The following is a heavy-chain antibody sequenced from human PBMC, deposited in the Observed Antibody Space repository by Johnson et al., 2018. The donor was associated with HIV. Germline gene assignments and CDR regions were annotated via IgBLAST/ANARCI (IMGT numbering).Heavy chain of an antibody. CDR1: GFTFSTYG. V-gene: IGHV3-30*02. J-gene: IGHJ3*02. CDR2: IPYDGSYK. Sequence: QVQLVESGGGVVQPGGSLRLSCAASGFTFSTYGMHWVRQAPGKGLEWVAFIPYDGSYKYYADSVKGRFTISRDNSKNTLYLQMNSLRAEDTAVYYCARRTVVTPGAFDSWGQGTMVTVSA. CDR3: ARRTVVTPGAFDS. D-gene: IGHD4-23*01.